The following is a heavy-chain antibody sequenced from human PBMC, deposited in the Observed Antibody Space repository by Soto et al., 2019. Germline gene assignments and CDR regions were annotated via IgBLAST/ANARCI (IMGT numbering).Heavy chain of an antibody. D-gene: IGHD6-13*01. Sequence: QVQLVQSGAEVQKPGASVKVSCKASGYIFTSHYIHWVRQAPGRGLQWMGLINPSGAKTSYAEKFQGRVTLTRDTTTSTVYLELNSLRSEDTAVYYCARGSRNTWYAVDYWGQGTLVTVSS. V-gene: IGHV1-46*01. CDR3: ARGSRNTWYAVDY. CDR2: INPSGAKT. J-gene: IGHJ4*02. CDR1: GYIFTSHY.